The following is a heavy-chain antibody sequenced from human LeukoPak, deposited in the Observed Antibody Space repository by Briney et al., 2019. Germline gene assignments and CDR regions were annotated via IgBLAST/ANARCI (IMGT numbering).Heavy chain of an antibody. D-gene: IGHD6-13*01. CDR1: GITFSSYA. CDR3: AKAHSSSWYLFDY. J-gene: IGHJ4*02. CDR2: ISGSGGST. V-gene: IGHV3-23*01. Sequence: GGSLRLSCAASGITFSSYAMSWVSQAPGKGLEWVSGISGSGGSTYYADSVKGRFTISRDNSKNTLYLQMNSLRADDTAVYYCAKAHSSSWYLFDYWGQGTLVTVSS.